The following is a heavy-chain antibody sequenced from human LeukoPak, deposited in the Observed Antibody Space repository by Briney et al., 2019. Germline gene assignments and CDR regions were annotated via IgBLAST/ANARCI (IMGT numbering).Heavy chain of an antibody. D-gene: IGHD4-23*01. CDR1: GGSISSSSYY. Sequence: PSETLSLTCTVSGGSISSSSYYWGWIRQPPGKGLEWIGSIYYSGSTYYNPSLKSRVTISVDTSKNQFSLKLSSVTAADTAVYYCARDDYGGNSIWGQGAMVTVSS. CDR3: ARDDYGGNSI. CDR2: IYYSGST. V-gene: IGHV4-39*07. J-gene: IGHJ3*02.